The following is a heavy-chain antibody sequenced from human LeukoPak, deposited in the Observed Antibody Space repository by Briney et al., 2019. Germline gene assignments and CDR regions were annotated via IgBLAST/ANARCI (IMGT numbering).Heavy chain of an antibody. J-gene: IGHJ4*02. Sequence: QAGGSLRLSCAASGFTFSSYDMHWVRQARGKGLEWVAVVSYDGSNEYYADSVKGRFTISRDNSKNTLYLRMNSLRAEDTAVYYCAKDHDISWHAGSFDYWGQGTLVTVSS. CDR1: GFTFSSYD. CDR3: AKDHDISWHAGSFDY. CDR2: VSYDGSNE. D-gene: IGHD6-13*01. V-gene: IGHV3-30*18.